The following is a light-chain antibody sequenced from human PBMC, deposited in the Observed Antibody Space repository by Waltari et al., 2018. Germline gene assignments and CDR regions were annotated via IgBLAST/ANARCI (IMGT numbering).Light chain of an antibody. J-gene: IGLJ3*02. V-gene: IGLV1-40*01. CDR3: QSYDSTQSGWV. CDR1: SSNIGADYD. CDR2: GNS. Sequence: QSVLTQPSSVSGAPGQRVTISCTRSSSNIGADYDVNWYQQLPGTPPKLLIYGNSNRPSGVPDRVSGSTSGTSASLAITGLLPEDEAHYYCQSYDSTQSGWVFGGGTKLTVL.